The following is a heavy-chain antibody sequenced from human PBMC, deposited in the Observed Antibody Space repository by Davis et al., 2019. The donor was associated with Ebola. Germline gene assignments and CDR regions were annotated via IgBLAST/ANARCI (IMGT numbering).Heavy chain of an antibody. CDR2: VDDGGRV. CDR3: TSYDS. Sequence: MPSETLSLTCAVSGGSFSANYWAWIRQSPGKGLVCIGEVDDGGRVHYNPSLKSRVSISLDTSKNQFSLKVTSMTAADTAVYYCTSYDSWGQGAHVTVSS. D-gene: IGHD3-16*01. CDR1: GGSFSANY. V-gene: IGHV4-34*01. J-gene: IGHJ4*02.